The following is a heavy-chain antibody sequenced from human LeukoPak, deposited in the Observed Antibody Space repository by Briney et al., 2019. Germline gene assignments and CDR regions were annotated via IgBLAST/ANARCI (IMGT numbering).Heavy chain of an antibody. CDR3: AKETVGALDC. CDR1: GFIFNSYG. D-gene: IGHD1-26*01. Sequence: GGSLRLSCAASGFIFNSYGMHWVRQAPGKGLEWVAFIRYDGDNKYCADSVKGRFTISRDNSKNTLYLEMSSLRPEDTAVYYCAKETVGALDCWGQGTLVTVSS. V-gene: IGHV3-30*02. CDR2: IRYDGDNK. J-gene: IGHJ4*02.